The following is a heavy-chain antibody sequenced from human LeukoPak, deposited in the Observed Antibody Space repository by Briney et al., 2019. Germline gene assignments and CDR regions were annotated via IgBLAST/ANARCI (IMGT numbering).Heavy chain of an antibody. CDR3: ATGGYGKTYYFDY. D-gene: IGHD5-18*01. CDR1: GFTVSSCY. Sequence: GGSLRLSCAASGFTVSSCYMSWVRQAPGKGLEWVSVLYSDGSTYYADSVKGRFTISRDNSKNTLYLQMNSLRAEDTAVYYCATGGYGKTYYFDYWGQGTLVTVSS. CDR2: LYSDGST. J-gene: IGHJ4*02. V-gene: IGHV3-53*01.